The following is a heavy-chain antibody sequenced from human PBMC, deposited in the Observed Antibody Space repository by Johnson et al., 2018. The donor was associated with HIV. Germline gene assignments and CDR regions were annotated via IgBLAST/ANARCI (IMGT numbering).Heavy chain of an antibody. CDR1: GFTFSSYA. V-gene: IGHV3-30*14. CDR3: ARNPTTQYSRLTGDFGAFDI. Sequence: QVQLVESGGGVVQPGRSLRLSCAASGFTFSSYAMHWVRQAPGKGLEWVAVISYDGSNKYYADSVKGRFTLSRVNSKNTLYLQMNSLRAEDTALYYCARNPTTQYSRLTGDFGAFDIWGQGTVVTVSS. J-gene: IGHJ3*02. D-gene: IGHD7-27*01. CDR2: ISYDGSNK.